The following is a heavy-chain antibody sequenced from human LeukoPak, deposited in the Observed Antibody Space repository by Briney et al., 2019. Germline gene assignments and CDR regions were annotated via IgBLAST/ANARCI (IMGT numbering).Heavy chain of an antibody. J-gene: IGHJ4*02. CDR1: GYTFSSSA. CDR2: IAHHGNNK. Sequence: GGSLRLPCAASGYTFSSSAMHWVRQGPGKGLEWVAYIAHHGNNKYYADSVKGRFTISRDNYKGSLYLQMNSLRADDTAVYYCAKDGSWSCSDWGQGTLVRVSS. V-gene: IGHV3-30*02. CDR3: AKDGSWSCSD. D-gene: IGHD2-8*02.